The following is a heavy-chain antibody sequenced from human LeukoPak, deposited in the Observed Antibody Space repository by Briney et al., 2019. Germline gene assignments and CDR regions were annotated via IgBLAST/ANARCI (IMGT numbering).Heavy chain of an antibody. J-gene: IGHJ4*02. D-gene: IGHD5/OR15-5a*01. CDR2: ISTSGRAT. Sequence: GSLRLSCAASGFAFSTYAMTWVRQAPEKGLQWVSTISTSGRATYYADSVEGRFTISRDNSKNTLYLQMNSLRADDTAVYYCAKARGSSVYEQFDYWGQGTQVTVSP. CDR1: GFAFSTYA. CDR3: AKARGSSVYEQFDY. V-gene: IGHV3-23*01.